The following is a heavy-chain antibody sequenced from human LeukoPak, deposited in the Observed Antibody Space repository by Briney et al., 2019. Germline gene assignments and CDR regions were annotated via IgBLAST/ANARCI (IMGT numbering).Heavy chain of an antibody. J-gene: IGHJ4*02. D-gene: IGHD1/OR15-1a*01. CDR3: ARVSGLNNFDY. CDR2: INHSGST. V-gene: IGHV4-34*01. Sequence: PSETLSLTCAVYGESFSDYYWTWIRQPPGKGLEWIGEINHSGSTNYSPSLKSRVTISLDTSKNQFSLKLYSLTAADTAVYYCARVSGLNNFDYWGQGTLVTVSS. CDR1: GESFSDYY.